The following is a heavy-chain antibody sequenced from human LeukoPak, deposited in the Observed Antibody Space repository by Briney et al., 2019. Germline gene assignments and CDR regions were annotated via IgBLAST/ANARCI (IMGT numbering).Heavy chain of an antibody. CDR3: ARDLWLLHFDY. V-gene: IGHV3-48*01. CDR1: GFTFSSYS. CDR2: ISSSSTI. J-gene: IGHJ4*02. Sequence: TGGSLRLSCAASGFTFSSYSMNWVRQAPGKGLEWVSYISSSSTIYYAASVKGRFTISRDNAKNSLCLQMNSLRAEDTAVYYCARDLWLLHFDYWGQGTLVTVSS. D-gene: IGHD3-22*01.